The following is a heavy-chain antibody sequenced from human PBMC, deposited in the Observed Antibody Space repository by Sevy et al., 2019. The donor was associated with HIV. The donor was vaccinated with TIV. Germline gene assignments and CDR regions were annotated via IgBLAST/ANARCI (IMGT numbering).Heavy chain of an antibody. V-gene: IGHV3-9*01. CDR1: GFTFDDYA. J-gene: IGHJ6*02. Sequence: GGSLRLSCAASGFTFDDYAMHWVRQAPGKGLEWVSGISWNSGSIGYADSVKGRFTISRDNAKNSLYLQMNSLRAEETALYYCAKTRLPRYYYYGMDVWGQGTTVTVSS. CDR2: ISWNSGSI. CDR3: AKTRLPRYYYYGMDV.